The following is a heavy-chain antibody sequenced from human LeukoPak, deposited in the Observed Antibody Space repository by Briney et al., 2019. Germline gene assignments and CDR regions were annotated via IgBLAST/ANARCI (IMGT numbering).Heavy chain of an antibody. CDR2: ISGDGGST. J-gene: IGHJ5*02. CDR3: AKDMGSSWLNWFDP. V-gene: IGHV3-43*02. Sequence: GRPLRLSCAASGFTFDDYAMHWVRQAPGKGLEWVSLISGDGGSTYYADSVKGRFTISRDNSKNSLYLQMNSLRTEDTALYYCAKDMGSSWLNWFDPWGQGTLVTVSS. D-gene: IGHD6-13*01. CDR1: GFTFDDYA.